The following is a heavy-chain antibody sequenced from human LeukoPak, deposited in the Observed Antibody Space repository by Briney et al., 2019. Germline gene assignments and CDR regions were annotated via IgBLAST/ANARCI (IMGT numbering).Heavy chain of an antibody. Sequence: PSETLSLTCAVYGGSFSGYYWSWIRQPPGKGLEWIGEINHSGSTNYNPSLKSRVTISVDTSKNQFSLKLSSVTAADTAVYYCATRGYSYGPPAPDYWGQGTLVTVSS. CDR1: GGSFSGYY. J-gene: IGHJ4*02. D-gene: IGHD5-18*01. V-gene: IGHV4-34*01. CDR2: INHSGST. CDR3: ATRGYSYGPPAPDY.